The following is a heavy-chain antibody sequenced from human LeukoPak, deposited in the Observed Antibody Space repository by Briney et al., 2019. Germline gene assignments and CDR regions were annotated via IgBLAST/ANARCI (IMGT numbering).Heavy chain of an antibody. CDR3: ARDGYSYGPFDY. V-gene: IGHV1-46*01. D-gene: IGHD5-18*01. CDR2: INPSGGST. CDR1: GYTFTSYY. J-gene: IGHJ4*02. Sequence: ASVKVSCKASGYTFTSYYMHWARQAPGQGLEWMGIINPSGGSTSYAQKFQGRVTMTRDTSTSTVYMELSSLRSEDTAVYYCARDGYSYGPFDYWGQGTLVTVSS.